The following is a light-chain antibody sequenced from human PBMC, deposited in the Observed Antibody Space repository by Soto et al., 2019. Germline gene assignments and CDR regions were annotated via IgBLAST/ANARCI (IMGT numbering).Light chain of an antibody. CDR1: QSVTNTY. CDR3: QHYGRSPM. Sequence: TQSPGTLSLSLGERATLSCRASQSVTNTYLAWYQQRSGQAHRLLVYATSTRAVGVPDRITGSGTGTDFTLTISRLEAEDFAVYYCQHYGRSPMFGPGTKVDIK. CDR2: ATS. J-gene: IGKJ1*01. V-gene: IGKV3-20*01.